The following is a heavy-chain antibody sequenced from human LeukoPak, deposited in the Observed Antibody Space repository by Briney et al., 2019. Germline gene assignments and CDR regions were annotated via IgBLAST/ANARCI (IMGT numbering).Heavy chain of an antibody. V-gene: IGHV1-2*02. CDR1: GYTFTSYG. Sequence: ASGKVSCKASGYTFTSYGISWVRQAPGQGLEWMGWINPNSGGTNYAQKFQGRVTMTRDTSISTAYMELSRLRSNDTAVYYCARVRYRLAETYIDYWGQGTLVTVSS. CDR2: INPNSGGT. D-gene: IGHD3-16*01. CDR3: ARVRYRLAETYIDY. J-gene: IGHJ4*02.